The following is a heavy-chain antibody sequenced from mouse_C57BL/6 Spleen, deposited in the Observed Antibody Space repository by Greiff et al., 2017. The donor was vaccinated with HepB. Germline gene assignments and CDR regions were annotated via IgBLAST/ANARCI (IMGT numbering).Heavy chain of an antibody. CDR2: IYPGDGDT. V-gene: IGHV1-82*01. CDR1: GYAFSSSW. D-gene: IGHD1-1*01. CDR3: ARPRFITTVEDY. J-gene: IGHJ2*01. Sequence: VQLQQSGPELVKPGASVKISCKASGYAFSSSWMNWVKQRPGKGLEWIGRIYPGDGDTNYNGKFKGKATLTADKSSSTAYMQLSSLTSEDSAVYFCARPRFITTVEDYWGQGTTLTVSS.